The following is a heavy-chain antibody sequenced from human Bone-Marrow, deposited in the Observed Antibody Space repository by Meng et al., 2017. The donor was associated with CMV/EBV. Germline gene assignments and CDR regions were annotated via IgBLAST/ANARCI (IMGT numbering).Heavy chain of an antibody. D-gene: IGHD1-26*01. CDR1: GYLFTDYY. V-gene: IGHV1-2*02. CDR3: ARGGRLVPLARRENPFSRY. CDR2: INPNSGGT. Sequence: ASVKVSCKASGYLFTDYYIHWVRQAPGQGLQWMGWINPNSGGTNYAQRFQGKVIMTRATSINTAYIELRSDETAVYYCARGGRLVPLARRENPFSRYWGQGTLVTFSS. J-gene: IGHJ4*02.